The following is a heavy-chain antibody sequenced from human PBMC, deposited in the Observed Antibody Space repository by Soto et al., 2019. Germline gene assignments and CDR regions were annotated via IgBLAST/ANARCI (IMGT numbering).Heavy chain of an antibody. D-gene: IGHD3-22*01. Sequence: EVQLVESGGGLVQPGGSLRLSCAASGFTFSSYSMNWVRQAPGKGLEWVSYISSSSSTIYYADSVKGRFTISRDKAKNSLYLHMNSLRDEDTAVYYCARDHRYYYDSKGNYYYYGMDVWGQGTTVTVSS. V-gene: IGHV3-48*02. CDR3: ARDHRYYYDSKGNYYYYGMDV. CDR1: GFTFSSYS. CDR2: ISSSSSTI. J-gene: IGHJ6*02.